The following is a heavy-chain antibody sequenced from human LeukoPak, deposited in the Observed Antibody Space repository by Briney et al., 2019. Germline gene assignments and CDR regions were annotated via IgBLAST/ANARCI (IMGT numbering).Heavy chain of an antibody. J-gene: IGHJ5*02. D-gene: IGHD5-24*01. CDR1: GGSCDDYY. CDR3: ARGRDRSKAGDL. CDR2: IHPHGIF. Sequence: SETLSLTCDVSGGSCDDYYCSWIRQPPGKGLEWIGEIHPHGIFYYNSSLMSRVTISIDTSKSRFSLRLTSVTAADTAFYFCARGRDRSKAGDLWGQGSLVTVSS. V-gene: IGHV4-34*01.